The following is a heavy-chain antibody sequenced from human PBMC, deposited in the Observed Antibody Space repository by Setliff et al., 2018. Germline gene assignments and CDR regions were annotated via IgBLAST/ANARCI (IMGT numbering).Heavy chain of an antibody. CDR1: GYTFTSYA. D-gene: IGHD3-3*01. CDR2: INAGNGNT. J-gene: IGHJ6*03. CDR3: AREFTRYYNFWSAHRYYMDV. Sequence: ASVKVSCKASGYTFTSYAMHWMRQAPGQRLEWMGWINAGNGNTKYSQKFQGRVTITRDTSASTAYMELSSLRSEDTAVYYCAREFTRYYNFWSAHRYYMDVWGKGTTVTVS. V-gene: IGHV1-3*01.